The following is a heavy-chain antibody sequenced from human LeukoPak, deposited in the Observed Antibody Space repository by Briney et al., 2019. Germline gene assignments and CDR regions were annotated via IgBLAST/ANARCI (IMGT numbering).Heavy chain of an antibody. Sequence: SETLSLTCAVYGGSFSGYYWSWIRQPPGKGLEWIGEINHSGSTNYNPSLKSRVTISVDTSKNQFSLKLSSVTAADTAVYYCARVIGTYYDILTGYLLGAFDIWGQGTMVTVSS. CDR3: ARVIGTYYDILTGYLLGAFDI. V-gene: IGHV4-34*01. CDR1: GGSFSGYY. CDR2: INHSGST. J-gene: IGHJ3*02. D-gene: IGHD3-9*01.